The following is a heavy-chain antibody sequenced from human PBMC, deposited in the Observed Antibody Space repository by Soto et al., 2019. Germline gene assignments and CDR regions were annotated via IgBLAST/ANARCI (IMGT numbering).Heavy chain of an antibody. CDR2: ITGRGAGT. J-gene: IGHJ4*02. V-gene: IGHV3-23*01. CDR3: AKGFYGGTATPRLDY. D-gene: IGHD3-16*01. CDR1: GLTFSNYA. Sequence: EVQLLESGGGLVQPGGSLRLSCAASGLTFSNYAMSWVRQAPGKGLEWVSAITGRGAGTYYADSMKGRFTISRDNSKNTLYLQVNSLRAEDTAVYYCAKGFYGGTATPRLDYWGQGTLVTVSS.